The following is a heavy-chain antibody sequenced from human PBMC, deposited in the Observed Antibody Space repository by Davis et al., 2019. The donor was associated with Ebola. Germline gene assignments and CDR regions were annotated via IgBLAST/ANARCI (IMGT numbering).Heavy chain of an antibody. CDR2: IYRDGRT. V-gene: IGHV3-53*01. Sequence: GESLKISCAASGFIVSDKYMSWVRQAPGKGLEWVSVIYRDGRTYHADSVKGRFTISRDNSKNTLYLQMNGLRVEDTAIYYCTKDNRNILSEVWGQGTMVTVSS. D-gene: IGHD2/OR15-2a*01. CDR1: GFIVSDKY. J-gene: IGHJ3*01. CDR3: TKDNRNILSEV.